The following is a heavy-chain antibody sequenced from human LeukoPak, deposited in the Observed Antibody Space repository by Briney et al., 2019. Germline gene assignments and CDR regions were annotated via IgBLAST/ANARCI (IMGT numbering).Heavy chain of an antibody. CDR3: ARVGLGPYSSSWFDY. V-gene: IGHV1-8*01. J-gene: IGHJ4*02. Sequence: GASVKVSCKASGYTFTSYDIHWVRQATGQGLEWMGRMNPNRGVTDYAQKFQGRVTMTRDTSISTAYMELSRLRSDDTAVYYCARVGLGPYSSSWFDYWGQGTLVTVSS. CDR2: MNPNRGVT. CDR1: GYTFTSYD. D-gene: IGHD6-13*01.